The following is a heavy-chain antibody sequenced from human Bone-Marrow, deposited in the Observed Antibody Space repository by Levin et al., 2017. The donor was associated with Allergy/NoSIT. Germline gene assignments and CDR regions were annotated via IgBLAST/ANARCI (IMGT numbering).Heavy chain of an antibody. J-gene: IGHJ4*02. Sequence: GESLKISCAGSGFIFSTHGMNWVRQAPGKGLEWLSSISTSSRTIYYADSVKGRFTISRDNAKDSLYLQMNSLRVEDTAISYCARDSIYGAGVHFDSWGQGALVTVSS. V-gene: IGHV3-21*01. CDR1: GFIFSTHG. CDR3: ARDSIYGAGVHFDS. D-gene: IGHD2-2*02. CDR2: ISTSSRTI.